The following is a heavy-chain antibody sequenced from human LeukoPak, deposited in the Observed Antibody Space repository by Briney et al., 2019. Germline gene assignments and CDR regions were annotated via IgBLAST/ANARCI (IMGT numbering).Heavy chain of an antibody. J-gene: IGHJ3*02. CDR1: GFTFSSYW. CDR3: ARDPYYYESSGYFFGAFDI. Sequence: GGSLRLSCAAAGFTFSSYWMTWVRQAPGKGLEWVANINQDGSEKFYVDSVKGRFTISRDNAKNSLHMQMNSLRAEDTAVYYCARDPYYYESSGYFFGAFDIWGQGTMVTVSS. D-gene: IGHD3-22*01. V-gene: IGHV3-7*01. CDR2: INQDGSEK.